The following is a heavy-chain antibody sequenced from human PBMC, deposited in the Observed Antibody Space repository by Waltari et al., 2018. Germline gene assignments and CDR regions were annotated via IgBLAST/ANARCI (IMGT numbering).Heavy chain of an antibody. CDR3: ARAPYCSSTSCYFDY. CDR1: GGSISSSY. Sequence: QVQLQESGPGLVKPSETLSLTCTVSGGSISSSYWRWIRQPAGKGLEWIGRIYTSGSTNYNPSLKSRVTMSVDTSKNQFSLKLSSVTAADTAVYYCARAPYCSSTSCYFDYWGQGTLVTVSS. V-gene: IGHV4-4*07. CDR2: IYTSGST. J-gene: IGHJ4*02. D-gene: IGHD2-2*01.